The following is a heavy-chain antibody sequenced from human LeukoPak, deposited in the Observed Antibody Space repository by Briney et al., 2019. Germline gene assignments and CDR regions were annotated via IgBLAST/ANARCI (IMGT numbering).Heavy chain of an antibody. CDR2: IYSGGST. CDR1: GFTFSSYW. D-gene: IGHD6-13*01. CDR3: AMRGNTWYDC. V-gene: IGHV3-53*01. J-gene: IGHJ4*02. Sequence: TGGSLRLSCAASGFTFSSYWMNWVRQAPGKGLEWVSVIYSGGSTYYADSVKGRFTISRDNSKNTVDLQMNSLRVEDTAVYYCAMRGNTWYDCWGQGTLVTVSS.